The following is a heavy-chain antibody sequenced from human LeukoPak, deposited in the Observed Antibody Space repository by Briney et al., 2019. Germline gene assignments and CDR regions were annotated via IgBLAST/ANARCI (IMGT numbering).Heavy chain of an antibody. CDR1: GYTFTSYG. V-gene: IGHV1-18*01. CDR2: ISAYNGNT. D-gene: IGHD6-13*01. J-gene: IGHJ5*02. CDR3: ARDPPYYSSGWYGFDP. Sequence: ASVKVSCKASGYTFTSYGISWVRQAPGQGLEWMGWISAYNGNTNYAQKLQGRVTMTTDTSTSTAYMELRSLRSDDTAVYYCARDPPYYSSGWYGFDPWGQGTLVTVSS.